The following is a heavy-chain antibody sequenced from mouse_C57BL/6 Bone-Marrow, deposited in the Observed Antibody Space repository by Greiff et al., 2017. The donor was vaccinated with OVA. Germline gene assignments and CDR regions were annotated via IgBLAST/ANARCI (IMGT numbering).Heavy chain of an antibody. V-gene: IGHV1-76*01. CDR2: IYPGSGNT. Sequence: QVQLQQSGAELVRPGASVKLSCKASGYTFTDYYINWVKQRPGQGLEWIARIYPGSGNTYYNEKFKGKATLTAEKSSSTAYMQLSSLTSEDSAVYFCARLNYGLFDCWGQGTTLTVSS. CDR1: GYTFTDYY. D-gene: IGHD1-1*01. J-gene: IGHJ2*01. CDR3: ARLNYGLFDC.